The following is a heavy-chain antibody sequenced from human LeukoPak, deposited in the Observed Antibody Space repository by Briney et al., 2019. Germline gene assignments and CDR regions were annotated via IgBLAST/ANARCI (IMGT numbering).Heavy chain of an antibody. Sequence: GGSLRLSCAASGFTSSSYGMSWVRQAPGKGLEWVSAISGSGGSTYYADSVKGRFTISRDNSKNTLYLQMNSLRAEDTAVYYCAKDLLEYYYGSGSYDFDYWGQGTLVTVSS. D-gene: IGHD3-10*01. CDR2: ISGSGGST. J-gene: IGHJ4*02. CDR1: GFTSSSYG. CDR3: AKDLLEYYYGSGSYDFDY. V-gene: IGHV3-23*01.